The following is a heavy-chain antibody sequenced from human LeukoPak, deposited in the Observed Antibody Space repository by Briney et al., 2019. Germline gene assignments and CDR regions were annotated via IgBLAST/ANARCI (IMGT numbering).Heavy chain of an antibody. CDR2: IWYDGSNK. V-gene: IGHV3-33*01. Sequence: GRSLRLSCAASGFSFSKYGMHWVRQAPGKGLEWVAVIWYDGSNKYYADSVKGRVTISRDNSKNTLYLQMNSLRAEDTAVYYCARNSVGVDGMDVWGQGTTVTVSS. CDR3: ARNSVGVDGMDV. CDR1: GFSFSKYG. D-gene: IGHD4-23*01. J-gene: IGHJ6*02.